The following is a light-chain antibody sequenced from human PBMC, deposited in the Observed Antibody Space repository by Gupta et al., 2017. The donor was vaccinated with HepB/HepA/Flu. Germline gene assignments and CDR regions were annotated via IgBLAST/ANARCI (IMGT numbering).Light chain of an antibody. CDR3: QSYGNSLHAWV. J-gene: IGLJ2*01. CDR2: ANN. V-gene: IGLV1-40*01. CDR1: SSNMGTPYD. Sequence: SVLTQPPSVSGAPGQRVTIPCTGSSSNMGTPYDVSWYQQLPGTAPKLLIYANNNRPSGVPERFSGSKSVTSASLAITGLQAEDEADYYCQSYGNSLHAWVFGGGTKLTVL.